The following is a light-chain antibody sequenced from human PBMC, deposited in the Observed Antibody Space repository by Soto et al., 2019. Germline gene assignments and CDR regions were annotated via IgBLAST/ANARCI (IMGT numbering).Light chain of an antibody. J-gene: IGKJ2*01. CDR3: QKYNSAPHT. CDR1: QGISNY. CDR2: AAS. V-gene: IGKV1-27*01. Sequence: DIQMTQSPSSLSASVGDRVTITCRASQGISNYLAWYQQKPGNVPKLLIYAASTLQSGVPSRFSGSGSRTDFTLTISSLQPDDVATYYCQKYNSAPHTFGQGTKLEIK.